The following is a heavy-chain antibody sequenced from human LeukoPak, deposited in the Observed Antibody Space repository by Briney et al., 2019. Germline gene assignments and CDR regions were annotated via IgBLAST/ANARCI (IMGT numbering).Heavy chain of an antibody. CDR3: ARGGEDYYDSSGAYDY. V-gene: IGHV1-8*01. CDR2: MNPNSGNT. J-gene: IGHJ4*02. CDR1: GYTFTSYD. D-gene: IGHD3-22*01. Sequence: GASVKVSCKASGYTFTSYDINWVRQATGQGLEWMGWMNPNSGNTGYAQKFQGRVTMTRNTSISTAYMELSSLRSEDTAVYYCARGGEDYYDSSGAYDYWGQGTLVTVSS.